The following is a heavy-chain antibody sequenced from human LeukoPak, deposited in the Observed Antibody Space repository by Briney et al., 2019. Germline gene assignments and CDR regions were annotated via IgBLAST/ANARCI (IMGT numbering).Heavy chain of an antibody. V-gene: IGHV1-3*01. CDR2: INAGNGNT. CDR1: GGTFSSYA. J-gene: IGHJ4*02. CDR3: ARDGSYDSSGYPYYFDY. D-gene: IGHD3-22*01. Sequence: ASVKVSCKASGGTFSSYAISWVRQAPGQRLEWMGWINAGNGNTKYSQKFQGRVTITRDTSASTAYMELSSLRSEDTAVYYCARDGSYDSSGYPYYFDYWGQGTLVTVSS.